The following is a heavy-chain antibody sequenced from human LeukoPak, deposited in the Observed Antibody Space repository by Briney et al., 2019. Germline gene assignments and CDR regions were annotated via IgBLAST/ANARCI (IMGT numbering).Heavy chain of an antibody. D-gene: IGHD3-9*01. V-gene: IGHV4-59*08. CDR2: IYYSGST. CDR3: ARHFDANNWFDP. CDR1: GGSISSYY. J-gene: IGHJ5*02. Sequence: PSETLSLTCTVSGGSISSYYWSWIRQPPGKGLEWIGYIYYSGSTNYNPSLKSRVTISVDTSKNQFSLKLSSVTAADTAVYYCARHFDANNWFDPWGQGTLVTVSS.